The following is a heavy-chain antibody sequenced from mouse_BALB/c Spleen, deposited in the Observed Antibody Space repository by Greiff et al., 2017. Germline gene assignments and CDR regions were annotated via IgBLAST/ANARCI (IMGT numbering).Heavy chain of an antibody. J-gene: IGHJ2*01. CDR1: GFNIEDTY. CDR3: AIDGYNFDY. V-gene: IGHV14-3*02. Sequence: EVQLQQSGAELVKPGASVKLSCTASGFNIEDTYMHWVKQRPEQGLEWIGRIDPANGNTKYDPKFQGKATITADTSSNTAYLQLSSLTSEDTAVYYCAIDGYNFDYWGQGTTLTVSS. D-gene: IGHD2-3*01. CDR2: IDPANGNT.